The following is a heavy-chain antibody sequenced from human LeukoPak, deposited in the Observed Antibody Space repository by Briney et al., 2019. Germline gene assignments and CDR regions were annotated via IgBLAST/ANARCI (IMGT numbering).Heavy chain of an antibody. CDR2: IYETGST. D-gene: IGHD1-26*01. Sequence: SETLSLTCSVSGGSLSSSSYYWGWIRQPPGRGLEWIGNIYETGSTNYNPSLKSRVTISVDTSKNQFSLKLSSVTAADTAVYYCARDHNGTRRRVLDYWGQGTLVTVSS. V-gene: IGHV4-39*01. CDR3: ARDHNGTRRRVLDY. J-gene: IGHJ4*02. CDR1: GGSLSSSSYY.